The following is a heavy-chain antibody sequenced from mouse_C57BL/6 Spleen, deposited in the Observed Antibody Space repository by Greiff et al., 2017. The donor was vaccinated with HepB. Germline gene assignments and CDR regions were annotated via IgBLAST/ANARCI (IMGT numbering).Heavy chain of an antibody. Sequence: VQLQQSGPELVKPGASVKIPCKASGYTFTDYNMDWVKQSHGKSLEWIGDINPNNGGTIYNQKFKGKATLTVDKSSSTAYMELRSLTSEDTAVYYCARRYYGSSDVWGTGTTVTVSS. V-gene: IGHV1-18*01. CDR3: ARRYYGSSDV. J-gene: IGHJ1*03. D-gene: IGHD1-1*01. CDR2: INPNNGGT. CDR1: GYTFTDYN.